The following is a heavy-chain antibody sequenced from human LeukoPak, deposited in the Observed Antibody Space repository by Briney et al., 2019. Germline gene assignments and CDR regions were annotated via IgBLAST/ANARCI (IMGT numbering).Heavy chain of an antibody. D-gene: IGHD2-15*01. J-gene: IGHJ3*02. CDR2: IYYSGST. Sequence: PSETLSLTCTVSGGSISSYYWSWIWQPPGKGLEWIGYIYYSGSTNYNPSLKSRVTISVDTSKNQFSLKLSSVTAADTAVYYCARVANDAFDIWGQGTMVTVSS. CDR1: GGSISSYY. V-gene: IGHV4-59*01. CDR3: ARVANDAFDI.